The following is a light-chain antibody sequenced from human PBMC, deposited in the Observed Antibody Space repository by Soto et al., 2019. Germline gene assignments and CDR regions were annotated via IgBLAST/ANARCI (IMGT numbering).Light chain of an antibody. CDR2: EGS. CDR3: CSYAGSSTYV. V-gene: IGLV2-23*01. CDR1: SSDVGSYNL. J-gene: IGLJ1*01. Sequence: QSVLTQPASVSGSPGQSITISCTGNSSDVGSYNLVSWYQQYPGKAPKFMIYEGSKRPSGVSNRFSGSKSGNTASLTISGLQAEDEADYYCCSYAGSSTYVFGTGTKVTVL.